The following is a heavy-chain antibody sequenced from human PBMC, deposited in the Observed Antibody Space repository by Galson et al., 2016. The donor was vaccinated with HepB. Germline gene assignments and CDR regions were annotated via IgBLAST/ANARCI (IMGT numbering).Heavy chain of an antibody. CDR2: YHSGNP. Sequence: YHSGNPNYNPSLKSRVTVAVDKSKNQFSLRLTSVTAADTAVYYCTRGASRGGTAIGSRIHYFGMDVWGQGTTVIVSS. D-gene: IGHD3-10*01. V-gene: IGHV4/OR15-8*01. CDR3: TRGASRGGTAIGSRIHYFGMDV. J-gene: IGHJ6*02.